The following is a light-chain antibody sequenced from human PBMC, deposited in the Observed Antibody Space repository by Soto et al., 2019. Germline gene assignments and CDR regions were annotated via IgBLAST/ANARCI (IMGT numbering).Light chain of an antibody. V-gene: IGKV3-20*01. J-gene: IGKJ3*01. CDR3: PQYGSATST. Sequence: NQSPSSLSASVGDRATIXXRASQGISNYLAGDQQRPGTAPRLXSDGASHRATCSPDMFSGSGSGTDFTLTISRLEPGGFAVYSCPQYGSATSTFGPGTNVEIK. CDR1: QGISNY. CDR2: GAS.